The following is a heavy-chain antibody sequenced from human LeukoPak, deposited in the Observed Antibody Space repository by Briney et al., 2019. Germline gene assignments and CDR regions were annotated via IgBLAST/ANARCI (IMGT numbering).Heavy chain of an antibody. CDR1: GYTFTGYY. Sequence: ASVKVSCKASGYTFTGYYMHWVRQAPGQGLEWMGWISAYNGNTNYAQKLQGRVTMTTDTSTSTAYMELRSLRSDDTAVYYCARDRRTRPRDFGYWGQGTLVTVSS. V-gene: IGHV1-18*04. J-gene: IGHJ4*02. CDR2: ISAYNGNT. CDR3: ARDRRTRPRDFGY.